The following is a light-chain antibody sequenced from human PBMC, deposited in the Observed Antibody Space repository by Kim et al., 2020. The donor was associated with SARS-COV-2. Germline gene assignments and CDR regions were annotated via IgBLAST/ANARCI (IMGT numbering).Light chain of an antibody. CDR2: AAS. CDR3: QQAYSVPYT. CDR1: QNIKSY. V-gene: IGKV1-39*01. Sequence: GVRVTITCRASQNIKSYLNWYQQKPGKAPKVLINAASSLQSGVPSRFSGRGSGTNFTLTITSLQPEDPSTYYCQQAYSVPYTFGQGTKL. J-gene: IGKJ2*01.